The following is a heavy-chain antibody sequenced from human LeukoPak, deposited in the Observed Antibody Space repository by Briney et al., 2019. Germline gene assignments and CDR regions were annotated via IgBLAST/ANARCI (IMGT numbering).Heavy chain of an antibody. V-gene: IGHV4-4*07. CDR1: GGSISSYY. Sequence: PSETLSLTCTVSGGSISSYYWSWIRQPAGKGLEWIGRIYTSGSTNYNPSLKSRVTMSVDTSKNQFSLKLSSVTAADTAVYYCAREVHSGIAVAGRWAWFDPWGQGTLVTVSS. J-gene: IGHJ5*02. CDR2: IYTSGST. D-gene: IGHD6-19*01. CDR3: AREVHSGIAVAGRWAWFDP.